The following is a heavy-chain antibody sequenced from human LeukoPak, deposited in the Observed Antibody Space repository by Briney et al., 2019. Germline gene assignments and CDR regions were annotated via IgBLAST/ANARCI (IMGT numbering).Heavy chain of an antibody. CDR2: IRYDGTNK. CDR1: GFSFSTYG. Sequence: GGSLRLSCAASGFSFSTYGMHWVRQAPGKGLDWVAFIRYDGTNKEYVDSVKGRFTVSRDNSKNTVYLHMNSLRAEDTAVYYCAKDRELPPYFDYWGQGTLVTVSS. CDR3: AKDRELPPYFDY. V-gene: IGHV3-30*02. J-gene: IGHJ4*02. D-gene: IGHD1-26*01.